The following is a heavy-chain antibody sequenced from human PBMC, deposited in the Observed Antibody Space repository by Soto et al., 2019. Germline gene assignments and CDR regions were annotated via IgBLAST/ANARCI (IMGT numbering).Heavy chain of an antibody. CDR2: IYYSGST. J-gene: IGHJ4*02. Sequence: PSETLSLTCTVSGGSISSGDYYWSWIRQPPGKGLEWIGYIYYSGSTYYNPSLKSRVTISVDTSKNQFSLKLSSVTAADTAVYYCASAARRARTFDYWGQGTLVTVS. CDR3: ASAARRARTFDY. CDR1: GGSISSGDYY. D-gene: IGHD6-6*01. V-gene: IGHV4-30-4*01.